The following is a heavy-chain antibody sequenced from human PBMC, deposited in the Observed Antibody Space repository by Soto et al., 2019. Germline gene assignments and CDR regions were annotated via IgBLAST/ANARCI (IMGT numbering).Heavy chain of an antibody. D-gene: IGHD1-1*01. CDR1: GYTFTSYD. CDR2: MNPNSGNT. Sequence: GASVKVSCKASGYTFTSYDINWVRQATGQGLEWMGWMNPNSGNTGYAQKFQGRVTMTRNTSISTAYMELSSLRSEDTAVYYCARGDSYSDTTTYYYYGMDVWGQGTTVTV. CDR3: ARGDSYSDTTTYYYYGMDV. J-gene: IGHJ6*02. V-gene: IGHV1-8*01.